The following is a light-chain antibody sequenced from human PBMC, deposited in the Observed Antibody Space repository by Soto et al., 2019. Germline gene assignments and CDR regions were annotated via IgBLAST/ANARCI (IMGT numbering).Light chain of an antibody. Sequence: EIVLTQYPATLSLSPGERATLSCRASQSISSYLAWYQQKPGQAPRLLIYDASNRATGIPARFSSSGSGTDFTLTIGSLEPEDSAVYYCQQRSNWPPLSFGGVTKVEL. CDR3: QQRSNWPPLS. V-gene: IGKV3-11*01. J-gene: IGKJ4*01. CDR1: QSISSY. CDR2: DAS.